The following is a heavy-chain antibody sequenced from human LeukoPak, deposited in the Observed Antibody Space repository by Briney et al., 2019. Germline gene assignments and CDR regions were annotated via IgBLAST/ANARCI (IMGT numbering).Heavy chain of an antibody. CDR1: GFNFTTYW. V-gene: IGHV3-74*01. D-gene: IGHD5-18*01. CDR3: ARDAVDTANAV. Sequence: GGSLRLSCAASGFNFTTYWMHWVRQAPGKGLVWFSHINSDGSITSYADSVKGRFTISRDDAKNTLYLQMNSLRAEDTAVYYCARDAVDTANAVWGQGTTVTVSS. J-gene: IGHJ6*02. CDR2: INSDGSIT.